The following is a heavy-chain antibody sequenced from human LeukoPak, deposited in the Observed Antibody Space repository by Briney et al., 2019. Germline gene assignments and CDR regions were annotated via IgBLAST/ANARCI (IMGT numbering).Heavy chain of an antibody. CDR1: GLSFSDFA. V-gene: IGHV3-23*01. D-gene: IGHD4-17*01. Sequence: GGSLRLSCAGSGLSFSDFAMTWVRQAPGKGLEWVSSMTGNGGTVVYTDSVKGRFTMSRDNSKNTVYLQMDSLRAEDTALYYCTKDPNGNYIGAFDPWGLGTLVTVSS. J-gene: IGHJ5*02. CDR2: MTGNGGTV. CDR3: TKDPNGNYIGAFDP.